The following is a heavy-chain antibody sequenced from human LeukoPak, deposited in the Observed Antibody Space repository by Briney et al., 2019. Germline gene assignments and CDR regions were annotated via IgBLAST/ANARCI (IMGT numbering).Heavy chain of an antibody. CDR2: INPSGGST. J-gene: IGHJ4*02. CDR1: GGTFSSYA. V-gene: IGHV1-46*01. Sequence: ASVKVSCKASGGTFSSYAISWVRQAPGQGLEWMGIINPSGGSTSYAQKFQGRVTMTRDTSTSTVYMELSSLRSEDTAVYYCARDHSGSYHFDYWGQGTLVTVSS. CDR3: ARDHSGSYHFDY. D-gene: IGHD1-26*01.